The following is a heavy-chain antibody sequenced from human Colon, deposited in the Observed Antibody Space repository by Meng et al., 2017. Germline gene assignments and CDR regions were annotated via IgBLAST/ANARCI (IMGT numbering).Heavy chain of an antibody. J-gene: IGHJ4*02. D-gene: IGHD1-26*01. CDR3: ARSPYSGSALPFFDY. CDR2: IYYSGST. CDR1: GDSLNSPDYY. V-gene: IGHV4-30-4*01. Sequence: QVQRQESGPGLVKPSQPLPLTCTVSGDSLNSPDYYWSWIRQPPEKGLEWIGYIYYSGSTYYNPSLKSRVSISGDTSNKQYSLKLTSVTAADTAVYYCARSPYSGSALPFFDYWGQGSLVTVSS.